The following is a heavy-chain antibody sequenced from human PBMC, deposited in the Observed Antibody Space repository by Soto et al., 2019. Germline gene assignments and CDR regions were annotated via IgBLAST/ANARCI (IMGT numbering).Heavy chain of an antibody. J-gene: IGHJ4*02. CDR3: ARVVVGLFARVDY. Sequence: QVQLQESGPGLVKPSQTLSLTCTVSGGSISSASYYWSWIRQHPGKGLEWIGYIYYSGSTSYYPSLKSRVTISVDTSKNQFSLNLTSVTAADTAVYYCARVVVGLFARVDYWGQGTLVTVSS. D-gene: IGHD3-22*01. V-gene: IGHV4-31*03. CDR1: GGSISSASYY. CDR2: IYYSGST.